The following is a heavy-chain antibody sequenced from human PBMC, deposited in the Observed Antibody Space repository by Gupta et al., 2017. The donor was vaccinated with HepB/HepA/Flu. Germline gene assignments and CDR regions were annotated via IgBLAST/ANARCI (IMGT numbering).Heavy chain of an antibody. V-gene: IGHV3-74*01. CDR3: AKAYSNYVNWFDP. CDR2: INSDGSTT. Sequence: EVQLVESGGGLVQPGGSLRLSCAASGFTFSTYWMPWVRQVPGKGPVWVSRINSDGSTTSYADSVKGRFTISRDNAKNTLYLQMNSLRAEDTAVYYCAKAYSNYVNWFDPWGQGTLVTVSS. J-gene: IGHJ5*02. D-gene: IGHD4-11*01. CDR1: GFTFSTYW.